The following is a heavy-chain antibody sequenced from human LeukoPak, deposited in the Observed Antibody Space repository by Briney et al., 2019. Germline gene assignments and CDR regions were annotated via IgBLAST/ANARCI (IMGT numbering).Heavy chain of an antibody. CDR1: GFTFSDYY. J-gene: IGHJ4*02. D-gene: IGHD3-22*01. CDR3: ARDRRYYYDSSGYYPLDY. CDR2: ISSSGSTI. V-gene: IGHV3-11*04. Sequence: GGSLRLSCAASGFTFSDYYMSWIRQAPGKWLEWVSYISSSGSTIYYADSVKGRFTISRDNAKNSLYLQMNSLRAEDTAVYYCARDRRYYYDSSGYYPLDYWGQGTLVTVSS.